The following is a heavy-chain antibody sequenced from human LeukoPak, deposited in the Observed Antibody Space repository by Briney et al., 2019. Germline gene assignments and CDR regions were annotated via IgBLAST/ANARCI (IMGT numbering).Heavy chain of an antibody. Sequence: GGSLKLSCAASGFTFSIYTMNWVRQAPGKGLEWVSYISGSSTTIYCADSVKGRFTISRDNAKNSLYLQMNSLRAEDTAVYYCARGAYGDYYFDYWGQGTLVTVSS. V-gene: IGHV3-48*01. CDR1: GFTFSIYT. J-gene: IGHJ4*02. CDR3: ARGAYGDYYFDY. D-gene: IGHD4-17*01. CDR2: ISGSSTTI.